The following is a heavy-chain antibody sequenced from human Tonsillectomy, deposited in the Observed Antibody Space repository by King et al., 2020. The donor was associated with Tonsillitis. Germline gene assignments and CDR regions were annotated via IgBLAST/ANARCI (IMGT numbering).Heavy chain of an antibody. V-gene: IGHV3-53*04. CDR1: GFTVSRNY. CDR2: IYSGGST. Sequence: VQLVESGGGLVQPGGSLRLSCVVSGFTVSRNYMSWVRQAPGKGLEWVSFIYSGGSTYYADSVKGRFTISRHNSKNTLYLQMNSLRAEDTAVYYCARDLRVRGVYYGMDVWGQGTTVTVSS. D-gene: IGHD3-10*01. CDR3: ARDLRVRGVYYGMDV. J-gene: IGHJ6*02.